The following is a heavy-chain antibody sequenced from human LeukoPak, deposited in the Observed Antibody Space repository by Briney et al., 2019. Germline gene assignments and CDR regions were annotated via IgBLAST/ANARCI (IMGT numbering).Heavy chain of an antibody. Sequence: GGSLRLSCAASGFTFSSYAMSWVRQAPGKGLEWVSGLIGSGGNTQYAAAVKGRSTISRDNSKNTLYRQMNSLGAEDTAIYYGAKDFVPAMLSHYFDMDVWGQGTTVTVSS. CDR3: AKDFVPAMLSHYFDMDV. V-gene: IGHV3-23*01. CDR1: GFTFSSYA. D-gene: IGHD3-16*01. J-gene: IGHJ6*02. CDR2: LIGSGGNT.